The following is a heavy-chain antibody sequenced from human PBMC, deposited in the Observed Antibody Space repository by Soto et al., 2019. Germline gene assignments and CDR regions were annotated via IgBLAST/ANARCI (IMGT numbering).Heavy chain of an antibody. J-gene: IGHJ4*02. Sequence: ASVKVSCKASGYTFTSYAMHWVRQAPGQRLEWMGWINAGNGNTKYSQKFQGRVTITRDTSASTAYMELSSLRSEDTAVYYCARDRQQLVPATFDYWGQGTLVTVS. CDR2: INAGNGNT. CDR1: GYTFTSYA. CDR3: ARDRQQLVPATFDY. D-gene: IGHD6-13*01. V-gene: IGHV1-3*01.